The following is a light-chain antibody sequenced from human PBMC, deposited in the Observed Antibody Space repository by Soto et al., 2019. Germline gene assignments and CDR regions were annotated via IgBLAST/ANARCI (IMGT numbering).Light chain of an antibody. V-gene: IGKV2-24*01. CDR3: QHYNSYSEA. J-gene: IGKJ1*01. CDR1: QSLVHSDGNTY. Sequence: DIVMTQTPLSSPVTLGQPASMACRFSQSLVHSDGNTYLSWLQQRPGQPPRLLIYKISNRFSGVPDRFSGSGAGTEFTLTISSLQPDDFATYYCQHYNSYSEAFGQGTKVE. CDR2: KIS.